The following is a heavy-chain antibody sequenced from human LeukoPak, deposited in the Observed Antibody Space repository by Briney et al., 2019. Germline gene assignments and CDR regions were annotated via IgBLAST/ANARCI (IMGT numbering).Heavy chain of an antibody. CDR3: AKDRPNFHENSGHYYRRDGDS. CDR1: GFTFYMYA. J-gene: IGHJ5*01. V-gene: IGHV3-23*01. Sequence: GGSLRLSCQASGFTFYMYAMSWVRQAPGKGLEWVASMCGTAGCTFYPDSEKGRFTISRDNSKNVLYLRMNSLTAEDTAIYYCAKDRPNFHENSGHYYRRDGDSWGQGTLVTVSS. CDR2: MCGTAGCT. D-gene: IGHD3-22*01.